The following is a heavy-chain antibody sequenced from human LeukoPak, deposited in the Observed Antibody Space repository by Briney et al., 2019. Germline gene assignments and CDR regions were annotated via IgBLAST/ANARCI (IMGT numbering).Heavy chain of an antibody. J-gene: IGHJ2*01. CDR2: IKSKIDGGTT. Sequence: GGSLRLSCAASGVTLTNALMSWVRQAPGKGLEWVGRIKSKIDGGTTDYAAPVNGRFTISRDDSKNTLYLQMNSLKTEDTAIYYCTTPPNYLDLWGRGTLVTVSS. CDR3: TTPPNYLDL. V-gene: IGHV3-15*01. CDR1: GVTLTNAL.